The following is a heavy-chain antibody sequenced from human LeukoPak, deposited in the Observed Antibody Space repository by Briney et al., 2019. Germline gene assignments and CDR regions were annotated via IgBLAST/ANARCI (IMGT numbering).Heavy chain of an antibody. CDR1: GFTVSTNY. Sequence: GGSLRLSCAASGFTVSTNYISWVRQAPGKGLDWVSVIYSSGTTFYADSVKGRFTISRDNSKNTLSLQMNSLRAEDTAVYYCARKTFNPYYFDYWGQGTLVTVSS. D-gene: IGHD2/OR15-2a*01. CDR2: IYSSGTT. CDR3: ARKTFNPYYFDY. V-gene: IGHV3-66*01. J-gene: IGHJ4*02.